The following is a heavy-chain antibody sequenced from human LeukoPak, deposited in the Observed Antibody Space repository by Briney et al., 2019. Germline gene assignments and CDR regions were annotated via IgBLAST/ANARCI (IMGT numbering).Heavy chain of an antibody. D-gene: IGHD2-2*02. Sequence: ASVKVSCKASGYTITGYYMHWVRQAPGQGLEWMGWINPNSGGTNYAQQFQGRITMNRDTSISTAYMELSRLRSDDTAVYYCARDRSDPGDCSSTSCYRNWFEPWGQGTLVTVSS. CDR3: ARDRSDPGDCSSTSCYRNWFEP. CDR1: GYTITGYY. V-gene: IGHV1-2*02. CDR2: INPNSGGT. J-gene: IGHJ5*02.